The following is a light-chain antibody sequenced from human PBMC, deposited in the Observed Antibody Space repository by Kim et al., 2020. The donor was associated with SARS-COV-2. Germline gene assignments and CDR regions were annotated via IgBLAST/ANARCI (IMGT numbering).Light chain of an antibody. CDR2: GNE. V-gene: IGLV1-44*01. Sequence: ELTQPPSASATPGQRVTISCYGSGSNIGTNTVNWYQQIPGTAPKLLIYGNERRPSGVPARFSGSKSGTSASLAISGLQSDDEADYYCAVWDDGLDGLLFGGGTKVTVL. CDR3: AVWDDGLDGLL. J-gene: IGLJ2*01. CDR1: GSNIGTNT.